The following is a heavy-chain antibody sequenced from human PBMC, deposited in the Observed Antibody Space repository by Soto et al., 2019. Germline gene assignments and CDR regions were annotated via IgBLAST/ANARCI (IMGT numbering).Heavy chain of an antibody. V-gene: IGHV3-23*01. D-gene: IGHD2-15*01. CDR3: GSFDSDIVVVVAATGQLAFDI. Sequence: SCAASGFTFSSYAMSWVRQAPGKGLEWVSAISGSGGSTYYADSVKDRFTISRDNSKNTLYLQMNSLRAEDTAVYYCGSFDSDIVVVVAATGQLAFDIWGQGTMVTVSS. CDR2: ISGSGGST. CDR1: GFTFSSYA. J-gene: IGHJ3*02.